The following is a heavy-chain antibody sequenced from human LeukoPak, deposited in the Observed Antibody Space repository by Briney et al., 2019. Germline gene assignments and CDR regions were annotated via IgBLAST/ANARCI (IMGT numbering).Heavy chain of an antibody. Sequence: GGSLRLSCAASGFTFSSYAMSWVRQAPGKGLEWVSAISGSGGSTYYADSVKGRFTISRDNSKNTLYLQMNSLRAEDTTVYYCARRITMVRGAGYSRSDAFDIWGQGTMVTVSS. V-gene: IGHV3-23*01. J-gene: IGHJ3*02. CDR2: ISGSGGST. CDR1: GFTFSSYA. CDR3: ARRITMVRGAGYSRSDAFDI. D-gene: IGHD3-10*01.